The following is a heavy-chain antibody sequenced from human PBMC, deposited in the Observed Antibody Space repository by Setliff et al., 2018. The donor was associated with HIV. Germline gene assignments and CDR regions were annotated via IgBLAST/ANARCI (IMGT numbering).Heavy chain of an antibody. D-gene: IGHD3-10*01. CDR3: ARSTYYYGSGKGSGWFDP. CDR2: IYHSGST. CDR1: GGSISSGGYS. V-gene: IGHV4-30-2*01. J-gene: IGHJ5*02. Sequence: SETLSLTCAVSGGSISSGGYSWSWIRQPPGKGLEWIGYIYHSGSTYYNPFLKSRVTISIDRSKNQFSLKLSSVTAADTAVYYCARSTYYYGSGKGSGWFDPWGQGTLVTVSS.